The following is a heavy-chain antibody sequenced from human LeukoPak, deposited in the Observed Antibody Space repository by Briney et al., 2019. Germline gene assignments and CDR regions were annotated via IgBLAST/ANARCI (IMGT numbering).Heavy chain of an antibody. CDR2: INPNSGGT. J-gene: IGHJ4*02. CDR3: ARDANPDY. Sequence: ASVKVSCKASGFTFTAYYIHWVRQAPGQGLDWMGWINPNSGGTNYAQKFQDRVTMTRDTSISTAYMELSSLRSDDTAVYYCARDANPDYWGQGTLVTVSS. CDR1: GFTFTAYY. V-gene: IGHV1-2*02.